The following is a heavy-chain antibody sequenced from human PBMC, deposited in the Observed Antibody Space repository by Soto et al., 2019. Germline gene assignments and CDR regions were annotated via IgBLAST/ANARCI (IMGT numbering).Heavy chain of an antibody. CDR3: AKSLRGVLIDFDY. D-gene: IGHD3-10*01. Sequence: GGSLRLSCAASGFTVSSNYMSWVRQAPGKGLEWVSVIYSGGSTYYADSVKGRFTISRDNSKNTLYLQMNSLRAEDTAVYYCAKSLRGVLIDFDYWGQGTLVTVSS. J-gene: IGHJ4*02. CDR1: GFTVSSNY. CDR2: IYSGGST. V-gene: IGHV3-66*01.